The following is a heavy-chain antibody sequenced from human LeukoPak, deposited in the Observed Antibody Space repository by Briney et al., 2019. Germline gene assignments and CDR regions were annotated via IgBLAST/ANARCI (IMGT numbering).Heavy chain of an antibody. V-gene: IGHV1-69*13. D-gene: IGHD6-19*01. Sequence: GASVKVSCKASGGTFISYTISWVRQAPGQGLEWMGGISPIFGTANYAQKFQGRVTITADESTSTAYMELSSLRSDDTAVYYCARVDRYSSWGNYFDYWGQGTLVTVSS. J-gene: IGHJ4*02. CDR2: ISPIFGTA. CDR1: GGTFISYT. CDR3: ARVDRYSSWGNYFDY.